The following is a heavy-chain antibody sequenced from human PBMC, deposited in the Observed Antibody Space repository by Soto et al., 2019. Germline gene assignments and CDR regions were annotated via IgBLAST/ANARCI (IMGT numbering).Heavy chain of an antibody. CDR3: VRDYYHISGSHYDIPLDS. J-gene: IGHJ4*02. CDR1: GFTFSFYS. Sequence: GGSLRLSCSASGFTFSFYSMNWVRQAPGKGLEHVSAISRNGGSTYYADSVKGRFTISRDNSKNTLYLQMNSLRAEDTAVYQCVRDYYHISGSHYDIPLDSWGQGTLVTVSS. CDR2: ISRNGGST. V-gene: IGHV3-64*04. D-gene: IGHD3-10*01.